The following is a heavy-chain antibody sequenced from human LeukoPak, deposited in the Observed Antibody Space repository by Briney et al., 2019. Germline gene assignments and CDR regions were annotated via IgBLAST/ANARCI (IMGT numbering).Heavy chain of an antibody. D-gene: IGHD6-13*01. CDR3: ARHSSSWYFAFDI. Sequence: GGSLRLSCAASGFALRSYAMSWVRQAPRKGLEWVSSIRDSGGSTYYADSVKGRFTISRDNSKNTLYLQMNSLRAEDTAVYYCARHSSSWYFAFDIWGQGTMVTVSS. V-gene: IGHV3-23*01. CDR1: GFALRSYA. J-gene: IGHJ3*02. CDR2: IRDSGGST.